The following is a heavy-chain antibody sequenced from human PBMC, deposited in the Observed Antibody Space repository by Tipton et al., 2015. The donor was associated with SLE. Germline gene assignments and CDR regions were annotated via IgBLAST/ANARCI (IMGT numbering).Heavy chain of an antibody. J-gene: IGHJ4*02. CDR3: AGPYSSTWFY. Sequence: TLSLTCTVSNGSINYYHWSWIRQPPGKGLEWIGSLFYSGSTYYNPSLKGRVTISLDSSKNQFSLKLTSVTAADTAVYFCAGPYSSTWFYWGQGTLVTVSS. CDR1: NGSINYYH. D-gene: IGHD6-13*01. V-gene: IGHV4-59*04. CDR2: LFYSGST.